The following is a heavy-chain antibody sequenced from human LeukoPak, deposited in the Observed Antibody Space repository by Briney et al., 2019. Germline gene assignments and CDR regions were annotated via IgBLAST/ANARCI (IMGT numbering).Heavy chain of an antibody. V-gene: IGHV3-21*06. CDR2: VNTVSSYI. CDR1: GLVFSSYS. CDR3: AKDLTWNTADY. J-gene: IGHJ4*02. Sequence: GGSLRLSCAASGLVFSSYSFNWVRQAPGKGLEWVASVNTVSSYIYYADSVRGRFTISRDNAKNTVYLQMNGLRADDTALYYCAKDLTWNTADYWGQGTLVTVSS. D-gene: IGHD1/OR15-1a*01.